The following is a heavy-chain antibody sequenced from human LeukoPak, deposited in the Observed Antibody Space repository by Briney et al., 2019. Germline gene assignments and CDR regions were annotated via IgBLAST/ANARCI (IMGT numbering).Heavy chain of an antibody. CDR2: ISYSGRT. CDR1: GASISSYY. D-gene: IGHD2-2*01. Sequence: SETLSLTCTVSGASISSYYWSWIRQPPGKGLEWIAYISYSGRTNYNPSLKSRLTISIDTSKNQFSLKLNSVTAADTAVYYCARHEESAYKYALDYWGQGTLVTVSS. CDR3: ARHEESAYKYALDY. J-gene: IGHJ4*02. V-gene: IGHV4-59*08.